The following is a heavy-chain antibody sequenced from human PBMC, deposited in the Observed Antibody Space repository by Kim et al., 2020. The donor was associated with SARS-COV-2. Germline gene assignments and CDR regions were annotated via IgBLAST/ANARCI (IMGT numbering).Heavy chain of an antibody. J-gene: IGHJ6*02. CDR3: ARDSVYSYGQGLYYYYGMDV. CDR1: GGSISSGGYY. Sequence: SETLSLTCTVSGGSISSGGYYWSWIRQHPGKGLEWIGYIYYSGSTYYNPSLKSRVTISVDTSKNQLSLKLSSVTAADTAVYYCARDSVYSYGQGLYYYYGMDVWGQGTTVTVSS. V-gene: IGHV4-31*03. D-gene: IGHD5-18*01. CDR2: IYYSGST.